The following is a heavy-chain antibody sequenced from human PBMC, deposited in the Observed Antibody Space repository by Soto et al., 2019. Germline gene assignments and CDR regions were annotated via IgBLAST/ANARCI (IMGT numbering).Heavy chain of an antibody. CDR1: GFTFSSYA. Sequence: EVQLLESGGGLVQPGGSLRLSCAASGFTFSSYAMSWVRQAPGKGLEWVSAISGSGGSTYYADSVKGRFTISRDNSKNSLDMQMNSLRAEDTAVYYCEKDGWIQPGPGYGMDVWGQGTTVTVSS. D-gene: IGHD5-18*01. J-gene: IGHJ6*02. CDR2: ISGSGGST. CDR3: EKDGWIQPGPGYGMDV. V-gene: IGHV3-23*01.